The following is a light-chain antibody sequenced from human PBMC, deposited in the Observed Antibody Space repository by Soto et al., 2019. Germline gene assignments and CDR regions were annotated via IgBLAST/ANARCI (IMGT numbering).Light chain of an antibody. J-gene: IGLJ1*01. CDR2: EVS. CDR1: SSDVGGYNY. CDR3: SSYAGSNNFGV. V-gene: IGLV2-8*01. Sequence: QSVLTQPPSASGSPGQSVTISCTGTSSDVGGYNYVSWYQQHPGKAPKLMIYEVSKRPSGVPDRFSGSKSGNTAYLTVSGLQAEDEADYYCSSYAGSNNFGVFGTGTKLTVL.